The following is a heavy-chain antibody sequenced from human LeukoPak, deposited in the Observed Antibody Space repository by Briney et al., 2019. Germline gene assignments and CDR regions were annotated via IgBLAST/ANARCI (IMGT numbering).Heavy chain of an antibody. J-gene: IGHJ3*02. V-gene: IGHV1-18*01. CDR1: GYIFTSYG. CDR2: TSAYNGNT. CDR3: ARYSGYDSGGAFDI. Sequence: ASVKVSCKTSGYIFTSYGISWVRQAPGQGLEWMGWTSAYNGNTNYAQKLQGRVTMTTDTSTSTAYMELRSLRSDDTAVYYCARYSGYDSGGAFDIWGQGAMVTVSS. D-gene: IGHD5-12*01.